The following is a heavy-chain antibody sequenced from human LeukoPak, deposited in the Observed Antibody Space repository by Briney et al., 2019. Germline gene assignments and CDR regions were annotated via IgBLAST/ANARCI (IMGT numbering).Heavy chain of an antibody. CDR1: GYTFTSYG. CDR2: ISAYNGNT. D-gene: IGHD2-8*01. V-gene: IGHV1-18*01. CDR3: AREEYCTNGVCYTLDY. Sequence: ASVKVPCKASGYTFTSYGISWVRQAPGQGLEWMGWISAYNGNTNYAQKLQGRVTMTTDTSTSTAYMELRSLRSDDTAVYYCAREEYCTNGVCYTLDYWGQGTLVTVSS. J-gene: IGHJ4*02.